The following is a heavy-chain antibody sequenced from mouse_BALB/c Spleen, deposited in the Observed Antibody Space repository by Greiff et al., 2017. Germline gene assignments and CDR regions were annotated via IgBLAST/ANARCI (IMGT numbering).Heavy chain of an antibody. D-gene: IGHD2-14*01. J-gene: IGHJ3*01. CDR3: ARQRDRYGGAWFAY. CDR1: GFTFSSYG. V-gene: IGHV5-6*01. Sequence: EVQGVESGGDLVKPGGSLKLSCAASGFTFSSYGMSWVRQTPDKRLEWVATISSGGSYTYYPDSVKGRFTISRDNAKNTLYLQMSSLKSEDTAMYYCARQRDRYGGAWFAYWGQGTLVTVSA. CDR2: ISSGGSYT.